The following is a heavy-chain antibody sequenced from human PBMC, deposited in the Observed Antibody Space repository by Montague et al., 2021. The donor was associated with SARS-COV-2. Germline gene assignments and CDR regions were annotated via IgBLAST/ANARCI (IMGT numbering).Heavy chain of an antibody. D-gene: IGHD6-13*01. Sequence: SLRLSCAASGFTFSSYAMSWVRQAPGKGPEWVSAISDSGGSTYYADSVKGRFTISRDNSKNTLYLQMNSLRAEDTAVYYCAKVGSSWYHGYYYGMDVWGQGTTVTVSS. CDR3: AKVGSSWYHGYYYGMDV. CDR1: GFTFSSYA. J-gene: IGHJ6*02. CDR2: ISDSGGST. V-gene: IGHV3-23*01.